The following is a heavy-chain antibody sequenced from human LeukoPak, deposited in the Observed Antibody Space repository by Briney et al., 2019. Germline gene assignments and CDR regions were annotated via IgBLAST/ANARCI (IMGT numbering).Heavy chain of an antibody. Sequence: GGSLRLSCAASGFTFSSCEMNWVRQAPGKGLEWVSYISSSGSTIYYADSVKGRFTISRDNAKNSLYLQLNSLRAEDTAVYYCARDRYDSSGIFDYWGQGTLVTVSS. V-gene: IGHV3-48*03. CDR1: GFTFSSCE. J-gene: IGHJ4*02. CDR2: ISSSGSTI. CDR3: ARDRYDSSGIFDY. D-gene: IGHD3-22*01.